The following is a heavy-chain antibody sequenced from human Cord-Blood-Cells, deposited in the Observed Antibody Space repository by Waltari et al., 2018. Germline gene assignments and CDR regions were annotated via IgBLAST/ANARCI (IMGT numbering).Heavy chain of an antibody. CDR1: GFTFSSYG. V-gene: IGHV3-30*18. Sequence: QVQLVESGGGVVQPGRSLRLSCAASGFTFSSYGMHRVRQAPGKGLEWVAVISYDGSNKYYADSVKGRFTISRDNSKNTLYLQMNSLRAEDTAVYYCAKDIYSSSWGGMDVWGQGTTVTVSS. CDR2: ISYDGSNK. D-gene: IGHD6-13*01. CDR3: AKDIYSSSWGGMDV. J-gene: IGHJ6*02.